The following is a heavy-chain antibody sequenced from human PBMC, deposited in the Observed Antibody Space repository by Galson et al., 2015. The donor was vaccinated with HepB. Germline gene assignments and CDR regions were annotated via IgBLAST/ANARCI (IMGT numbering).Heavy chain of an antibody. CDR1: GFTFNSYA. CDR3: AKNSGGWLSDLFDY. CDR2: ISGSGGST. Sequence: SLRLSCAASGFTFNSYAMSGFRQAPGKGLEWVSAISGSGGSTYYADSVKGRFTISRDNSKNTLYLQMNSLRAEDTAVFYCAKNSGGWLSDLFDYWGQGTLVTVSS. J-gene: IGHJ4*02. D-gene: IGHD3-22*01. V-gene: IGHV3-23*01.